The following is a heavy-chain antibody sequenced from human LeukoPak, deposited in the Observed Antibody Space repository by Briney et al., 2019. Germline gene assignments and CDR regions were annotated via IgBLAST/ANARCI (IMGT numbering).Heavy chain of an antibody. V-gene: IGHV1-18*01. Sequence: ASVKVSCKASGYTFNRYGISWVRQAPGQGLEWMGWISAYNGNTNYAQKFQGRVTMTTDPSTSTAYMELRSLRSDDTAVYYCARAGLGSSSNDCWGQGALVTVSS. CDR1: GYTFNRYG. D-gene: IGHD6-6*01. CDR2: ISAYNGNT. J-gene: IGHJ4*02. CDR3: ARAGLGSSSNDC.